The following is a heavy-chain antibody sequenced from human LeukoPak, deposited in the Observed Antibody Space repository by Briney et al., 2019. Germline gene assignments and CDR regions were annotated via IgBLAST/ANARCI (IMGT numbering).Heavy chain of an antibody. CDR2: ISGNGGSI. V-gene: IGHV3-23*01. Sequence: GGSLRLSCAASGFSFSSYAMSWVRQTPGKGLEWISVISGNGGSIYYADSVEGRFTVSRDNSKNTLSLRMNSLRAEDTAIYYCAKNPDIVATYNYFDYWGPGSLVTVSS. CDR1: GFSFSSYA. J-gene: IGHJ4*02. CDR3: AKNPDIVATYNYFDY. D-gene: IGHD5-12*01.